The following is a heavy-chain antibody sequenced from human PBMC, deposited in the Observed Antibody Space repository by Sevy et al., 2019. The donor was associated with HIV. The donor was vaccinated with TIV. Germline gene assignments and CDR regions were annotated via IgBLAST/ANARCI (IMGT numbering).Heavy chain of an antibody. D-gene: IGHD6-13*01. CDR2: IIPIFGTA. CDR1: GGTFSSYA. Sequence: ASVKVSCKASGGTFSSYAISWVRQAPGQGLEWMGGIIPIFGTANYAQKFQGRVTITADESTGTAYMELSSLGSEDTAVYYCARAFRYSSSWYYFDYWGQGTLVTVSS. V-gene: IGHV1-69*13. J-gene: IGHJ4*02. CDR3: ARAFRYSSSWYYFDY.